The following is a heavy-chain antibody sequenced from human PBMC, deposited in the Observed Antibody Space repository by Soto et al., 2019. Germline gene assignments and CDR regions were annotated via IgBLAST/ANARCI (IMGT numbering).Heavy chain of an antibody. CDR2: ISSSGSTI. CDR1: GFTFSDYY. V-gene: IGHV3-11*01. Sequence: GGSLRLSCAASGFTFSDYYMSWIRQAPGKGLEWVSYISSSGSTIYYADSVKGRFTISRDNAKNSLYLQMNSLRAEDTAVYYCARLDGNDYDSSGYYYYYYGMDVWGQGTTVTVS. J-gene: IGHJ6*02. CDR3: ARLDGNDYDSSGYYYYYYGMDV. D-gene: IGHD3-22*01.